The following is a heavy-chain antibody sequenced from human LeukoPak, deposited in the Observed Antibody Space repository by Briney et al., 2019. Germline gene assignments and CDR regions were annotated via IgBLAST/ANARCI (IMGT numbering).Heavy chain of an antibody. D-gene: IGHD6-13*01. V-gene: IGHV1-69*13. Sequence: SVKVSCKASGGTFSSYTISWVRQAPGQGLEWMGGIIPIFGTANYAQKFQGRVTITADESTSTAYMELSSLRSEDTAVYYCAREVAAAGYNWFDPWGQGTLVTVSS. J-gene: IGHJ5*02. CDR1: GGTFSSYT. CDR3: AREVAAAGYNWFDP. CDR2: IIPIFGTA.